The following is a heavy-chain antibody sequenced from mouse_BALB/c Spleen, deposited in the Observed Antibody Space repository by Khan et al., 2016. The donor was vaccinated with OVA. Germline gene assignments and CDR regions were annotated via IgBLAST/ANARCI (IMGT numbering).Heavy chain of an antibody. J-gene: IGHJ2*01. V-gene: IGHV5-17*02. CDR1: GFTFSRFG. CDR2: ISSGSSSI. Sequence: EVQVVESGGGLVQPGGSRKLSCAASGFTFSRFGMHWVRQAPEKGLEWVAYISSGSSSIYYADTVKGRFTISRDNPKNTLFLQMTSLRSEDTAMYYCEGDSNFDYWGQGTTLTVSS. CDR3: EGDSNFDY.